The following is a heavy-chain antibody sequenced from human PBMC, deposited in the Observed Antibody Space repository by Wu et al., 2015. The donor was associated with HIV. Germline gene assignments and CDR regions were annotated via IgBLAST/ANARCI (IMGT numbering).Heavy chain of an antibody. CDR1: AGSFSGNY. CDR3: ARGRFPICSGGTCYSDAFDI. J-gene: IGHJ3*02. CDR2: INHSGNT. Sequence: QVQLQQWGAGLLKPLETLSLTCAVYAGSFSGNYWSWIRQSPGKGLEFIGEINHSGNTNYNPSLNSRVTISVDTSKRQFSLTLSSVTAADTAVYYCARGRFPICSGGTCYSDAFDIWSQGTMVTVAS. D-gene: IGHD2-15*01. V-gene: IGHV4-34*02.